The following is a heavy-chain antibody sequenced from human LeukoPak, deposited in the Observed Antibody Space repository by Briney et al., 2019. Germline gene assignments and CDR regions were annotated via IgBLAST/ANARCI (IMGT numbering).Heavy chain of an antibody. D-gene: IGHD3-22*01. J-gene: IGHJ4*02. V-gene: IGHV4-39*01. CDR2: IYYTGTT. CDR1: GGSISSTSYY. CDR3: ARHSSGYYLTFDY. Sequence: SETLSLTCNVSGGSISSTSYYWGWIRQPPGKGLEWLGNIYYTGTTYYNPSLKSRVTISVDTSKNQFSLRLSSVTAADTAVYYCARHSSGYYLTFDYWGQGTLVTGSS.